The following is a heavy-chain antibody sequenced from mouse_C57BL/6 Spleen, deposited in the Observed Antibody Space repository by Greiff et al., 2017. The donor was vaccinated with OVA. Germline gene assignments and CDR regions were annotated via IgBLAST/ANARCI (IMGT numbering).Heavy chain of an antibody. CDR3: ARTHYYGSSFAY. V-gene: IGHV1-80*01. J-gene: IGHJ3*01. Sequence: QVQLQQSGAELVKPGASVKISCKASGYAFSSYWMNWVKQRPGKGLEWIGQIYPGDGDTNYNGKFKGKATLTADKSSSTAYMQLSSLTSEDSAVYFCARTHYYGSSFAYWGQGTLVTVSA. D-gene: IGHD1-1*01. CDR2: IYPGDGDT. CDR1: GYAFSSYW.